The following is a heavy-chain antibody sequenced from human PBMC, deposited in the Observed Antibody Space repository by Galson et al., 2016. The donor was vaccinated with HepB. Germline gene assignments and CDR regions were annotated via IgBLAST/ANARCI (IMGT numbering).Heavy chain of an antibody. D-gene: IGHD2-15*01. Sequence: SGAEVKQPGESLKISCKGSGYSFSSYWIGWVRQMPGKGLEWMGITFPGDSYTRYSPSFQGQVTVSADKSITTAYLQWRSLKASDAAMYYCARRSVAYWYFDLWGRGTLVTVSS. CDR1: GYSFSSYW. CDR2: TFPGDSYT. J-gene: IGHJ2*01. CDR3: ARRSVAYWYFDL. V-gene: IGHV5-51*01.